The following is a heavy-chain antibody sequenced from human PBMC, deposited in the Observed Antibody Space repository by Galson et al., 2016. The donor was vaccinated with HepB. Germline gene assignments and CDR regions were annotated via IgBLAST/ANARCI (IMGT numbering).Heavy chain of an antibody. D-gene: IGHD3-22*01. CDR1: GGSVSSGSLY. CDR3: ARAPLDGSGYYHWYFDL. J-gene: IGHJ2*01. CDR2: VYKTGST. Sequence: ETLSLTCTVSGGSVSSGSLYWSWIRQPPGKGLEWIGYVYKTGSTNYNPSLKSRVTISVDTSRNQFSLRLTSVIAADTAVYYCARAPLDGSGYYHWYFDLWGRGTLVTVSS. V-gene: IGHV4-61*01.